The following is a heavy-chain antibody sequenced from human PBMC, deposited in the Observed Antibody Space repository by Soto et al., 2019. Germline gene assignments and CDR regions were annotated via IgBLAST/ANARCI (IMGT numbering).Heavy chain of an antibody. J-gene: IGHJ6*02. CDR1: GFTVSSNY. CDR2: IYSGGST. D-gene: IGHD4-17*01. Sequence: EVQLVESGGGLIQPGGSLRLSCAASGFTVSSNYMSWVRQAPGKGLEWVSVIYSGGSTYYADSVKGRFTISRDNSKNTLYLKMNSLRAEDTAVYYCARGIAVTVTTWGNYYCGMDVWGQGTTVTVSS. V-gene: IGHV3-53*01. CDR3: ARGIAVTVTTWGNYYCGMDV.